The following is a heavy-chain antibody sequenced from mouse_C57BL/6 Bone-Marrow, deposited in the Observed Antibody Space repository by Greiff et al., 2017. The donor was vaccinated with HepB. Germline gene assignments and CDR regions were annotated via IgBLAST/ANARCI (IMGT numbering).Heavy chain of an antibody. D-gene: IGHD1-1*01. CDR1: GYTFTSYW. V-gene: IGHV1-69*01. CDR2: IDPSDSYT. CDR3: ARGDGSNYYYAMDY. Sequence: QVQLQQPGAELVMPGASVKLSCKASGYTFTSYWMHWVKQRPGQGLEWIGEIDPSDSYTNYNQKFKGKSTLTVDKSSSTAYMQLSSLTSEDSAVYYCARGDGSNYYYAMDYWGQGTSVTVSS. J-gene: IGHJ4*01.